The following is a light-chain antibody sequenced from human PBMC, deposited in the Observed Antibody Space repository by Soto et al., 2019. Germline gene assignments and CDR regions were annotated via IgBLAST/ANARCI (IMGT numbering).Light chain of an antibody. V-gene: IGKV3-15*01. CDR3: QQYSTWPPRYT. Sequence: EIVMTQSPATLSVSPWGRATLSCRASQSVSSYLAWYQQRPGQPPRLLIYRASTRATGIPARFSGSGSGTEFSLTISSLQSEDFAVYYCQQYSTWPPRYTFGQGTKLEI. CDR1: QSVSSY. CDR2: RAS. J-gene: IGKJ2*01.